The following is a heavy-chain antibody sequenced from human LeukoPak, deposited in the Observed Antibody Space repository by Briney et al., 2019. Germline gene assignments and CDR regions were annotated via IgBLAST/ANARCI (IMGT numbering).Heavy chain of an antibody. V-gene: IGHV4-39*02. CDR1: GGSISSSSYY. Sequence: SETLSLTCTVSGGSISSSSYYWGGIRQPPGKGLEWIGGFYYSGSTYYTPSLKSRVTISVATSKNHFSLKLSSVTAADTAVYYCARRSLTYYYGSGPLDYWGQGTLVTVSP. J-gene: IGHJ4*02. D-gene: IGHD3-10*01. CDR2: FYYSGST. CDR3: ARRSLTYYYGSGPLDY.